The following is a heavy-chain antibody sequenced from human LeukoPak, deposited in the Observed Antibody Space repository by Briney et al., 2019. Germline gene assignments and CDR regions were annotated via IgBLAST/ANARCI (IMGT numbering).Heavy chain of an antibody. CDR3: ARLPHSPALNYDFWSGYYFSAAFDI. J-gene: IGHJ3*02. CDR2: IYYSGST. CDR1: GGSFSGYY. D-gene: IGHD3-3*01. V-gene: IGHV4-39*01. Sequence: TPSETLSLPCAVYGGSFSGYYWGWIRQPPGKGLEWIGSIYYSGSTYYNPSLKSRVTISVDTSKNQFSLKLSSVTAADTAVYYCARLPHSPALNYDFWSGYYFSAAFDIWGQGTMVTVSS.